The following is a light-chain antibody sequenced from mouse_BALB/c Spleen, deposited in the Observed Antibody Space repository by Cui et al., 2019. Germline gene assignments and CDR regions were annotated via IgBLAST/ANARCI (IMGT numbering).Light chain of an antibody. CDR3: QQWSGYPWT. J-gene: IGKJ1*01. CDR1: SSLSSSY. V-gene: IGKV4-58*01. CDR2: RTS. Sequence: ENVLTQSPAIMAASLGQKVTMTCSASSSLSSSYLHWYQQKSGASPKPLIHRTSNLASGVPARFSGSGSGTSYSLTISSVEAEDDATYYCQQWSGYPWTFGGGTKLEIK.